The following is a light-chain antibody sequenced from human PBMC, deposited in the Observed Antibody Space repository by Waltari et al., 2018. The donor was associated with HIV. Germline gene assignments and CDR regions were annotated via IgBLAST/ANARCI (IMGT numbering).Light chain of an antibody. CDR2: DVS. V-gene: IGLV2-14*03. Sequence: QSGLTQPASVSGSSGRSLTSSCTGTSNDAGSYNHFSWYQQHPGKAPKLMMYDVSKRPSGVSNRFSGAESGNTASLTISGLQAEDEADYYCSSYTSSSTVVVFGGGTKLTVL. CDR1: SNDAGSYNH. CDR3: SSYTSSSTVVV. J-gene: IGLJ2*01.